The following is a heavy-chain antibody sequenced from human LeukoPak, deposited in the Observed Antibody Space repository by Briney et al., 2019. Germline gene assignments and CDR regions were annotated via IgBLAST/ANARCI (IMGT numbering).Heavy chain of an antibody. CDR3: VRFALTSSLDH. V-gene: IGHV5-51*01. CDR1: GYKLTNNW. J-gene: IGHJ5*02. Sequence: GESLKLSCKISGYKLTNNWIGWVRQVPGKGLEWMGLIYPGYSDVYYSPSFQGQVTLSVDASISTAYLQLSGLRAADTAIYYCVRFALTSSLDHWGQGTLVTVSS. D-gene: IGHD6-13*01. CDR2: IYPGYSDV.